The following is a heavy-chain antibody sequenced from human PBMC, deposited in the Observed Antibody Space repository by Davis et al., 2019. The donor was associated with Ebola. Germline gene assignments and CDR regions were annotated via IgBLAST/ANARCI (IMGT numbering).Heavy chain of an antibody. CDR3: ARGPGGNSWFDP. CDR1: GYTFTSYD. J-gene: IGHJ5*02. D-gene: IGHD4-23*01. V-gene: IGHV1-8*03. CDR2: MNPNSGNT. Sequence: ASVKVSCKASGYTFTSYDINWVRQATGQGLEWMGWMNPNSGNTGYAQKFQGRVTITADKSTSTAYMELSSLRSEDTAVYYCARGPGGNSWFDPWGQGTLVTVSS.